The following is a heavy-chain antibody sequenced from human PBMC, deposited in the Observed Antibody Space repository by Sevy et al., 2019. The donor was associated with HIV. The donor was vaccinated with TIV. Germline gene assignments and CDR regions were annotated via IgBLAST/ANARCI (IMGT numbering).Heavy chain of an antibody. Sequence: ASVKVSCKASGGTFSNNAISWVRQAPGHGLEWMGGIIPILGVAIYAQNFQGRVTITADKSASTAYMELSSLKSEDTAVYYCAREGMDIESPDNFYTSGWLDYWGQGTLVTVSS. CDR2: IIPILGVA. CDR1: GGTFSNNA. D-gene: IGHD6-19*01. CDR3: AREGMDIESPDNFYTSGWLDY. J-gene: IGHJ4*02. V-gene: IGHV1-69*10.